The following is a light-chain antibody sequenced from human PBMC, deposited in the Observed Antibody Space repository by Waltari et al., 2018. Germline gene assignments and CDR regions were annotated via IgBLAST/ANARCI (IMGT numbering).Light chain of an antibody. J-gene: IGKJ1*01. CDR3: QHYNTYPPT. CDR1: QNSNKW. CDR2: DAS. Sequence: DIQMTQSPSTLSASVGDRVTVTCRASQNSNKWLAWYQQKPGKAPNRLIYDASTLQSGVPSRFSDSGFGTEFTLAISSLQPEDFATYFCQHYNTYPPTFGQGTRVELK. V-gene: IGKV1-5*01.